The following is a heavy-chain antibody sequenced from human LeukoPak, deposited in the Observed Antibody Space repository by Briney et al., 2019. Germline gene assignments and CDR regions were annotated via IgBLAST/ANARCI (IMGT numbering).Heavy chain of an antibody. CDR2: INPNSGGT. J-gene: IGHJ4*02. CDR3: ARENSNTIFGVVISLDY. D-gene: IGHD3-3*01. V-gene: IGHV1-2*02. Sequence: GASVKLSCTASGYTVTGYYMHWVRQGPGQGLEWMGWINPNSGGTNYAQTFQGRVTMTWDTSISTAYMELSRLRSDDTAVYYCARENSNTIFGVVISLDYWGQGTLVTVSS. CDR1: GYTVTGYY.